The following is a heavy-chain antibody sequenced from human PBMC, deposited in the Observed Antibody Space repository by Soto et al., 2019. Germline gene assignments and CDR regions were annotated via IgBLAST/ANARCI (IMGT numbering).Heavy chain of an antibody. Sequence: ESGGGLVAPGRSLRLSCNCSGFRFSEHAMTWVRQAPGKGLEWVGFIRNTPYGGTTDYAASVRGRFTISRDDSESIAYLQMNRLKTKDSGVYYCSRGSFGYYGPWGPGTLVTVSA. CDR3: SRGSFGYYGP. J-gene: IGHJ5*02. CDR1: GFRFSEHA. CDR2: IRNTPYGGTT. V-gene: IGHV3-49*04. D-gene: IGHD2-2*03.